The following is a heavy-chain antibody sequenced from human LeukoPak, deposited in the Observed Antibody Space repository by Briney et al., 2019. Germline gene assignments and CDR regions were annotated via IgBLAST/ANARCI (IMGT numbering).Heavy chain of an antibody. Sequence: GGSLRLSCAASGFTFSSYSMNWVRQAPGKGLEWVSSISSSSSYIYYADSVKGRFTISRDNSKNTLYLQMNSLRAEDTAVYYCARVLGVVAAPDVWGKGTTVTVSS. D-gene: IGHD2-15*01. J-gene: IGHJ6*04. CDR2: ISSSSSYI. CDR1: GFTFSSYS. V-gene: IGHV3-21*01. CDR3: ARVLGVVAAPDV.